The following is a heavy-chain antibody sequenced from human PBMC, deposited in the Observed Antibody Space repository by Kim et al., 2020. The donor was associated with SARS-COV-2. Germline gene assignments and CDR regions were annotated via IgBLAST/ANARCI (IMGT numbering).Heavy chain of an antibody. D-gene: IGHD3-3*01. CDR3: ARTKRITIFGVVQWFDP. Sequence: SETLSLTCTVSGGSISSGDYYWSWIRQPPGKGLEWIGYSYYSGSTYYNPSLKSRVTISVDTSKNQFSLKLSSVTAADTAVYYCARTKRITIFGVVQWFDPWGQGTLVTVSS. CDR1: GGSISSGDYY. J-gene: IGHJ5*02. V-gene: IGHV4-30-4*01. CDR2: SYYSGST.